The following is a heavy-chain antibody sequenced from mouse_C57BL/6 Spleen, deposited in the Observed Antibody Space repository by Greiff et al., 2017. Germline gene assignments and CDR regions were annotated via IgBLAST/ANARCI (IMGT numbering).Heavy chain of an antibody. J-gene: IGHJ4*01. D-gene: IGHD3-2*02. V-gene: IGHV1-63*01. CDR1: GYTFTNYW. CDR3: ARKGTAQAPYAMDY. Sequence: QVQLQQSGAELVRPGTSVKMSCKASGYTFTNYWIGWAKQRPGHGLEWIGDIYPGGGYTNYNEKFKGKATLTADKSSSTAYMQFSSLTSEDSAIYYCARKGTAQAPYAMDYWGQGTSVTVSS. CDR2: IYPGGGYT.